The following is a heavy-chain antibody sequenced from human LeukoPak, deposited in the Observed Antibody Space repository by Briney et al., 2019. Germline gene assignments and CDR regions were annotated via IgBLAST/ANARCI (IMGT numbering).Heavy chain of an antibody. CDR1: GYTLTELS. J-gene: IGHJ6*02. CDR2: FDPEDGET. D-gene: IGHD6-13*01. V-gene: IGHV1-24*01. CDR3: ANLIAAAGPYYYYGMDV. Sequence: ASVKVSCKVSGYTLTELSMHCVRQAPGKGLEWMGGFDPEDGETIYAQKFQGRVTMTEDTSTDTAYMELSSLRSEDTAVYYCANLIAAAGPYYYYGMDVWGQGTTVTVSS.